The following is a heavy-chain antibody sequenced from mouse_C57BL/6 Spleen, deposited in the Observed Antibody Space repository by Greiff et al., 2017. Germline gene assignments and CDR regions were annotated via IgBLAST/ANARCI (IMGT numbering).Heavy chain of an antibody. CDR3: ARPYSNYGAMDY. Sequence: VKLQQSGPELVKPGASVKISCKASGYAFSSSWMNWVKQRPGKGLEWIGRIYPGDGDTNYNGKFKGKATLTADKSSSTAYMQLSSLTSEDSAVYFCARPYSNYGAMDYWGQGTSVTVSS. D-gene: IGHD2-5*01. CDR1: GYAFSSSW. CDR2: IYPGDGDT. V-gene: IGHV1-82*01. J-gene: IGHJ4*01.